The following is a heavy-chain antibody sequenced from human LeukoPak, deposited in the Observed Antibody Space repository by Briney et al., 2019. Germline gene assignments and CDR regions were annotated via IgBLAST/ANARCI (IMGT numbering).Heavy chain of an antibody. CDR1: GFTFSSYA. J-gene: IGHJ6*02. Sequence: TGGSLRLSCAASGFTFSSYAMHWGRQAPGKGLGGGAVISYDGSNKYYADSVKGRFTISRDNSKNTLYLQMNSLRAEDTAVYYCARALAGAGRYYYGMDVWGQGTTVTVSS. V-gene: IGHV3-30-3*01. CDR2: ISYDGSNK. CDR3: ARALAGAGRYYYGMDV. D-gene: IGHD1-26*01.